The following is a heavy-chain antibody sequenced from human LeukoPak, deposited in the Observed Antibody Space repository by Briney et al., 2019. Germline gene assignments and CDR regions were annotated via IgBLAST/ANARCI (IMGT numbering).Heavy chain of an antibody. CDR2: ISGSGGST. CDR3: ASSDVLLWFGEASPQPSDY. Sequence: PGGSLRLSCAASGFTFSSYGMSWVRQAPGKGLEWVSAISGSGGSTYYADSVKGRFTISRDNSKNTLYLQMNSLRAEDTAVYYCASSDVLLWFGEASPQPSDYWGQGTLVTVSS. D-gene: IGHD3-10*01. V-gene: IGHV3-23*01. J-gene: IGHJ4*02. CDR1: GFTFSSYG.